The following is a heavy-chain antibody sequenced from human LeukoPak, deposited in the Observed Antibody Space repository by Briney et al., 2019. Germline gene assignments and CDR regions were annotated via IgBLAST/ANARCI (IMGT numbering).Heavy chain of an antibody. CDR2: ISSSSSTM. Sequence: GGSLRLSCAASGFTFSSYSMNWVRQAPGKGLEWVSYISSSSSTMYYADSVKGRFTISRDNAKNSLYLQMNSLRAEDTAVYYCARDGDSSSWLFDYWGQGTLVTVSS. D-gene: IGHD6-13*01. CDR3: ARDGDSSSWLFDY. CDR1: GFTFSSYS. V-gene: IGHV3-48*04. J-gene: IGHJ4*02.